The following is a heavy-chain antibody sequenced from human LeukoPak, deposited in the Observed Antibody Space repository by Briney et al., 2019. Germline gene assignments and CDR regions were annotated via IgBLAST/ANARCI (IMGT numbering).Heavy chain of an antibody. CDR3: ARDYGGH. V-gene: IGHV3-7*03. CDR2: IKQDGSEM. J-gene: IGHJ4*02. CDR1: GFIVSDYW. Sequence: GGSLRLSCGASGFIVSDYWMSWVRQAPGKGLEWVANIKQDGSEMYYLDSVKGRFTISRDNTKNSVYLQMNSLRVEDTAVYFCARDYGGHWGRGTLVTVSS. D-gene: IGHD3-10*01.